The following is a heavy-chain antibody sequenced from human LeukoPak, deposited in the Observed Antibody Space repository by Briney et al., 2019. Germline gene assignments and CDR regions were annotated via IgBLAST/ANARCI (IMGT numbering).Heavy chain of an antibody. CDR2: ISHSGST. CDR3: ARDLIAPSGFDP. Sequence: PSETLSLTCAVYGGSFSGYYWSWIRQPPGKGLEWIGEISHSGSTNYNPSLKSRVTKSVDTSKNQFSLKLSSVTAADTAVYYCARDLIAPSGFDPWGQGTLVTVSS. CDR1: GGSFSGYY. D-gene: IGHD2/OR15-2a*01. V-gene: IGHV4-34*01. J-gene: IGHJ5*02.